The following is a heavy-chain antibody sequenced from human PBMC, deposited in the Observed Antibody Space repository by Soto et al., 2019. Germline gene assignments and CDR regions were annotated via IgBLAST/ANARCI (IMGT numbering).Heavy chain of an antibody. D-gene: IGHD3-22*01. Sequence: ASVKVSCKVSGYSLTELSMHWVRQAPGKGLEWMGSFAPEDGETIYAQKFQGRVTMTADTSTDTAYMELSSLRSDDTAVYYCAAGRGYYYDSSGIPLKFDYWGQGTLVTVSS. CDR1: GYSLTELS. CDR2: FAPEDGET. CDR3: AAGRGYYYDSSGIPLKFDY. V-gene: IGHV1-24*01. J-gene: IGHJ4*02.